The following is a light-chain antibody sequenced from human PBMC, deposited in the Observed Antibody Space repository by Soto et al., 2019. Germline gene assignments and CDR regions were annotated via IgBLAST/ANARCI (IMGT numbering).Light chain of an antibody. CDR2: EVS. V-gene: IGLV2-14*01. CDR1: SSDVGAYNY. CDR3: SSYRSDSAPYV. Sequence: QSVLTQPASVSGSPGQSITISCTGTSSDVGAYNYVSWYQKHPGKAPKLIIYEVSDRPSGVSNRFSGSKSGNTAFLTISGLQAEDEADYFCSSYRSDSAPYVFGSGTKVTVL. J-gene: IGLJ1*01.